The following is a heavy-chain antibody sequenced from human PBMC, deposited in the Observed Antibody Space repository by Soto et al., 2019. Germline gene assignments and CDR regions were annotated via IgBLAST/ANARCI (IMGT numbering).Heavy chain of an antibody. J-gene: IGHJ4*02. Sequence: QVQLVQAGAEVKKPGASVKVSCKASGDTFSSYAINWVRQAPGQGLEWMGGIIPMFGTANYAQKFKGRVTITAGESKSTVYMELSSLRSEDADVYYCARVGPAHYYDSSGYYSPLDYWGQGTLVTVSS. CDR3: ARVGPAHYYDSSGYYSPLDY. V-gene: IGHV1-69*01. CDR2: IIPMFGTA. D-gene: IGHD3-22*01. CDR1: GDTFSSYA.